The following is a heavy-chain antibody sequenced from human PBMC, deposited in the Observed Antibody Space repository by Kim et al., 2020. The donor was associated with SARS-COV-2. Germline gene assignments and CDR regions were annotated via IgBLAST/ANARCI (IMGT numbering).Heavy chain of an antibody. Sequence: GGSLRLSCAASGFTFSSYWMSWVRQAPGKGLEWVANIKQDGSEKYSVDSVKGRFTISRDNAKNSLNLQMNSLRAEDTAVYYCAREEQPIGLYLVVYAMGGNLANPCDYGGQGTLVTLSS. V-gene: IGHV3-7*01. CDR1: GFTFSSYW. CDR2: IKQDGSEK. CDR3: AREEQPIGLYLVVYAMGGNLANPCDY. J-gene: IGHJ4*02. D-gene: IGHD2-8*02.